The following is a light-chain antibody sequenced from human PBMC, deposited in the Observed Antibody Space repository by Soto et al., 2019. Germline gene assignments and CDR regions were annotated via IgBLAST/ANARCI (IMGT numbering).Light chain of an antibody. V-gene: IGKV1-5*03. Sequence: DIQMTQSPSTLSASVGDRVTITCRASQSIGTLLAWHQQKPGRPPTLLISKASTLQSGVPSRFSGSGSGTEFSLTISSLQPDDSATYYCQQYNGDPLTFGQGTRLEIK. CDR2: KAS. J-gene: IGKJ5*01. CDR3: QQYNGDPLT. CDR1: QSIGTL.